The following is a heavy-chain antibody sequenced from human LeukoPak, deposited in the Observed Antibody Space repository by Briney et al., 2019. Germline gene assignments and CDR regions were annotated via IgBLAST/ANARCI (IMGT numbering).Heavy chain of an antibody. J-gene: IGHJ4*02. Sequence: ASVKVSCKASGYTFTSYYMHWVRQAPGQGLEWMGIINPSGGSTSYAQKFQGRVTMTRDMSTSTVYMELSSLRSEDTAVYYCARDLLSCSGGSCYVTLFDYWGQGTLVTVSS. D-gene: IGHD2-15*01. CDR3: ARDLLSCSGGSCYVTLFDY. V-gene: IGHV1-46*01. CDR1: GYTFTSYY. CDR2: INPSGGST.